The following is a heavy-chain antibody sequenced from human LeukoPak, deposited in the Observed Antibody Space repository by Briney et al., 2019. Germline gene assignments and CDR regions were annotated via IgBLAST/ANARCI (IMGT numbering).Heavy chain of an antibody. J-gene: IGHJ4*02. Sequence: GGSLRLSCAGSRFNFSSHWMYWVRQAPGKGLVWVSRINSDERSRTYADSVKGRFTISRDNAKNTLYLQMNSLRAEDTAVYYCARGMYSSGLDYWGQGTLVTVSS. D-gene: IGHD6-19*01. CDR1: RFNFSSHW. V-gene: IGHV3-74*01. CDR2: INSDERSR. CDR3: ARGMYSSGLDY.